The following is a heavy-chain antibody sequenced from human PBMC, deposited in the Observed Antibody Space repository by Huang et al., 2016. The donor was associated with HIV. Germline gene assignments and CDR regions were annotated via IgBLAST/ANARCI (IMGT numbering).Heavy chain of an antibody. CDR2: TTASGGST. D-gene: IGHD3-22*01. J-gene: IGHJ3*02. CDR3: AKHLGGRRGFTFIVLFGAFDM. Sequence: EVQLLESGGGLAQPGGSLRLSCTASGFTFGSYALNWVRQGRGKGREWVSGTTASGGSTYYAKSVKGRFTIARDKSKNTLYLQMNSLRAEDTALYYCAKHLGGRRGFTFIVLFGAFDMWGQGTMVTVSS. CDR1: GFTFGSYA. V-gene: IGHV3-23*01.